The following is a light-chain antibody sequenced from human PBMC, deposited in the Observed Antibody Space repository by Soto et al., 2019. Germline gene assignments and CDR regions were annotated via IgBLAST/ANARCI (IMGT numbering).Light chain of an antibody. CDR1: QSVSSY. CDR2: DAS. J-gene: IGKJ4*01. Sequence: EIVLTQSPATLSLSPGERATLSCRASQSVSSYLAWYQQKPGQAPRLLIYDASNRATGIPARFSGSGSGTDFTLTISSLEPEDFEVYYCQQRSNWPLPLGGGTKVDIK. V-gene: IGKV3-11*01. CDR3: QQRSNWPLP.